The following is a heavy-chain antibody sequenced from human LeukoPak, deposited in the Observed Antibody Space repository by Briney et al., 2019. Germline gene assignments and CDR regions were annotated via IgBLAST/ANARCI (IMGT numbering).Heavy chain of an antibody. Sequence: GGSLRFSCAASGCTFSNYEMNWVRQAPGKGLEWVSYISSSGDTMYYADSVKGRFTISRDNAKNSLYLQMNSLRAEDTAVYYCARVAYCAGDCHHMDSWGQGTLVTVSS. D-gene: IGHD2-21*02. CDR1: GCTFSNYE. V-gene: IGHV3-48*03. J-gene: IGHJ4*02. CDR2: ISSSGDTM. CDR3: ARVAYCAGDCHHMDS.